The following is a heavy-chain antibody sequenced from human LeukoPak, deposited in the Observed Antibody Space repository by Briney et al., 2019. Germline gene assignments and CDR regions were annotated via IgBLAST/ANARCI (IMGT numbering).Heavy chain of an antibody. CDR2: ISSSSSYI. CDR1: GFTFSSYS. J-gene: IGHJ4*02. D-gene: IGHD3-9*01. Sequence: GGSLRLSCAASGFTFSSYSMNWVRQAPGKGLEWVSSISSSSSYIYYADSVKGRFTISRDNSKNTLYLQMNSLRAEDTAVYYCAKIPVSGLRYFDWLSLPDYWGQGTLVTVSS. V-gene: IGHV3-21*04. CDR3: AKIPVSGLRYFDWLSLPDY.